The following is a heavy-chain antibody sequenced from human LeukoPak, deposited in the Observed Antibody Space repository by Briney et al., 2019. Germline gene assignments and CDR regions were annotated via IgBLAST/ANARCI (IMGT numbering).Heavy chain of an antibody. Sequence: GGSLRLSCAASRFIFSSYAMNWVRQAPGKGLEWVSSISGSGGSTYYADSVKGRFTISRDKSENTLYLQMNSLRAEDTAVYYCAKGLRSSSLQPGMDVWGQGTTVTVSS. D-gene: IGHD6-13*01. CDR3: AKGLRSSSLQPGMDV. CDR2: ISGSGGST. V-gene: IGHV3-23*01. CDR1: RFIFSSYA. J-gene: IGHJ6*02.